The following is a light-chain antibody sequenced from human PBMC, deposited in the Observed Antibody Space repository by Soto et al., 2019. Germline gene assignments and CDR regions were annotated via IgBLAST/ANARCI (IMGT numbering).Light chain of an antibody. J-gene: IGKJ3*01. CDR3: QQYYTTPFT. Sequence: DIVMTQSPDSLAVSLGERATINCKSSQSILNSSNNKNYLAWFQQKPGQPPKLLVYWASTRESGVPDRFSGSGSGTDFTLTIGSLQAEDVAVYYCQQYYTTPFTFGPGTKVDIK. V-gene: IGKV4-1*01. CDR2: WAS. CDR1: QSILNSSNNKNY.